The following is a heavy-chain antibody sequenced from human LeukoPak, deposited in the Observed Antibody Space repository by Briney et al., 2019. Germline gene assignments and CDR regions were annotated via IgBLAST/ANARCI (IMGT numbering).Heavy chain of an antibody. CDR2: ISAYDGNT. D-gene: IGHD6-13*01. CDR1: GYTFNSYG. CDR3: ARDKVIASAGTPNWFDP. V-gene: IGHV1-18*01. Sequence: XSVKVSCKASGYTFNSYGISWVRQAPGQGLEWMGWISAYDGNTNYAQKFQGRVTMTTDTSTRTAYMELRSLSSDDTAVYYCARDKVIASAGTPNWFDPWGQGTQVTVS. J-gene: IGHJ5*02.